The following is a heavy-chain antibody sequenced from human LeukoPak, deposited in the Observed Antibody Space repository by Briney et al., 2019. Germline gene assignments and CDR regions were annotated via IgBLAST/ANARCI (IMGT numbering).Heavy chain of an antibody. CDR2: FDPEDGET. CDR3: ARALNPIVVVPTGGMDALDF. Sequence: ASVKVSCKVSGYTLTELSMHWVRQAPGKGLEWMGGFDPEDGETIYAQKFQGRVTMTEDTSTDTAYMELSRLRSDDTAVYYCARALNPIVVVPTGGMDALDFWGQGTTVTVSS. D-gene: IGHD2-15*01. J-gene: IGHJ3*01. CDR1: GYTLTELS. V-gene: IGHV1-24*01.